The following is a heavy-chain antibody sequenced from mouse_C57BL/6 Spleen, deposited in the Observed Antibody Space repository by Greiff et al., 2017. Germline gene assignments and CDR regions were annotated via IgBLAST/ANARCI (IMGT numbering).Heavy chain of an antibody. CDR3: TRGFYYGNSYFDY. J-gene: IGHJ2*01. CDR1: GYTFTDYE. V-gene: IGHV1-15*01. D-gene: IGHD2-1*01. Sequence: QVQLQQSGAELVRPGASVTLSCKASGYTFTDYEMHWVKQTPVHGLEWIGAIDPETGGTAYNQKFKGKAILTADKSSSTAYMELRSLTSEDSAVYYGTRGFYYGNSYFDYWGQGTTLTVSS. CDR2: IDPETGGT.